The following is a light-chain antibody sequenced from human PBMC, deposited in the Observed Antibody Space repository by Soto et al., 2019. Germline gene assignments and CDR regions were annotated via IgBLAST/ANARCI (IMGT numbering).Light chain of an antibody. J-gene: IGLJ2*01. CDR1: SSDVGGYNY. Sequence: QSALTQPRSVSGSPGQSVTISCTGTSSDVGGYNYVSWYQQHPGKAPKLMIFDVSKRPSGIPYRFSVSKSGNTASLTISGLQAEDDADYYCCSAAGSVVVFGGGTKLTVL. V-gene: IGLV2-11*01. CDR3: CSAAGSVVV. CDR2: DVS.